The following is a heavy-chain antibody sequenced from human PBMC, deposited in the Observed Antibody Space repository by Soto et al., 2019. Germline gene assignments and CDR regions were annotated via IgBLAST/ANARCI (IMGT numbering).Heavy chain of an antibody. J-gene: IGHJ4*02. CDR3: ARGGHGTYYYFDY. CDR1: GYTFTSSY. Sequence: GASVKVSCKASGYTFTSSYMHWVRQAPGQGLEWMGIINPSGGTISYAQKFQGRVTMTRDTSTSTVYMELSSLRSEDTVFYYCARGGHGTYYYFDYWGQGTLVTVSS. D-gene: IGHD1-26*01. V-gene: IGHV1-46*01. CDR2: INPSGGTI.